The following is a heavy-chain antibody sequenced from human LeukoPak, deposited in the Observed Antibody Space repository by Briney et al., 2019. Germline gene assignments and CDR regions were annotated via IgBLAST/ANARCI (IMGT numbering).Heavy chain of an antibody. J-gene: IGHJ4*02. CDR2: ISSNGGST. CDR3: AAGRGTTAFDY. D-gene: IGHD1-1*01. Sequence: GGSLRLSCAASGFTFSLYAMHWVRQAPGKGLEYVSAISSNGGSTYYANSVKGRFTISRDNSKNTLYLQMGSLRAEDMAVYYCAAGRGTTAFDYWGQGTLVTVSS. V-gene: IGHV3-64*01. CDR1: GFTFSLYA.